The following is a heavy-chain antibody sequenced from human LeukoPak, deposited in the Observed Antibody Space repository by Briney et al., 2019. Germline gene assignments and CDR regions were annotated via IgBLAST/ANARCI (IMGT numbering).Heavy chain of an antibody. Sequence: PGGSLRLSCAASGFTFSSYAMSWVRQAPGMGLEWVSSIGSSGDITYYADSVKGRFTISRDNAKNSLYLQMNSLRAEDTAVYYCARGERMVYYDSSGYYLEEYYFDYWGQGTLVTVSS. CDR3: ARGERMVYYDSSGYYLEEYYFDY. V-gene: IGHV3-23*01. CDR1: GFTFSSYA. J-gene: IGHJ4*02. CDR2: IGSSGDIT. D-gene: IGHD3-22*01.